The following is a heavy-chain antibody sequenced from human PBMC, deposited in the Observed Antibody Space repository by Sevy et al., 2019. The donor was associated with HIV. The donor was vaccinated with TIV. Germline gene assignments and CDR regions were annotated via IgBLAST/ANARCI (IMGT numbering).Heavy chain of an antibody. V-gene: IGHV3-7*01. D-gene: IGHD3-22*01. CDR3: ARARAYYYDNSGYSFDY. J-gene: IGHJ4*02. Sequence: GGSLRLSCAASGFTLSSYWMSWVRQAPGKGLEWVANIKQDGSEKYYVDSVKGRFTISRFNGKNSLYLQMNSLRVEDTAAYYSARARAYYYDNSGYSFDYWCQGTLVTVSS. CDR1: GFTLSSYW. CDR2: IKQDGSEK.